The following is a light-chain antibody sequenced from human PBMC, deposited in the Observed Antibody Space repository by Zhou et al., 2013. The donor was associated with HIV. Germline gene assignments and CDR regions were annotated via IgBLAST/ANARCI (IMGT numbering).Light chain of an antibody. Sequence: DIQMTQSPYTLSASVGDRVTITCRASQSINNWLAWYQQKPGKAPKLLIYKASTLESGVPSRFSGSGSGTEFTLTISSLQPDDFATYYCQQYNTYSFGGGTKVEIK. CDR3: QQYNTYS. V-gene: IGKV1-5*03. J-gene: IGKJ4*01. CDR2: KAS. CDR1: QSINNW.